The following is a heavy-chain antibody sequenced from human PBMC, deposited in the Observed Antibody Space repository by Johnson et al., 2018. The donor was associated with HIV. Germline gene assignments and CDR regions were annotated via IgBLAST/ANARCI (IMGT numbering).Heavy chain of an antibody. CDR2: ISYDGSNK. CDR1: GFTFSSYW. D-gene: IGHD5-18*01. J-gene: IGHJ3*02. CDR3: ARVSLAYSYGYDAFDI. V-gene: IGHV3-30*03. Sequence: QVQLVESGGGLVQPGGSLRLSCAASGFTFSSYWMHWVRQAPGKGLEWVAVISYDGSNKYYADSVKGRFTISRDNSKNTLFLQMNSLTADDTAIYYCARVSLAYSYGYDAFDIWGQGTMVTVSS.